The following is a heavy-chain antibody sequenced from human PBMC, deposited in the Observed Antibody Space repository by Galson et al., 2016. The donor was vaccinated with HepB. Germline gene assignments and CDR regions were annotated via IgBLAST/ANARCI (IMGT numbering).Heavy chain of an antibody. CDR3: ARDPYYYDPTVLGADY. CDR2: IIPISHTP. Sequence: SVKVSCKASGAILSSYAISWVRQAPGQGLEWMGGIIPISHTPHYAQKFPGRLTISADEYTGTGYMELSSLRSDDTAVYYCARDPYYYDPTVLGADYWGQGTLVTVSS. J-gene: IGHJ4*02. D-gene: IGHD3-22*01. CDR1: GAILSSYA. V-gene: IGHV1-69*13.